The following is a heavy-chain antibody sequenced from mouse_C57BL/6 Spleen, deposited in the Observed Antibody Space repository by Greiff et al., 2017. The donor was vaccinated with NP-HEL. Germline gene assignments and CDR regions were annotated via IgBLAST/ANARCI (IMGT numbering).Heavy chain of an antibody. Sequence: VQLQQSVAELVRPGASVKLSCTASGFNIKNPYMHWVKQRPEQGLEWIGRIDPANGNTKYAPKFQGKATITADTSSNTAYLQLSSLTSEDTAIYYCAPNWDLDYWGQGTTLTVSS. J-gene: IGHJ2*01. CDR1: GFNIKNPY. V-gene: IGHV14-3*01. CDR2: IDPANGNT. CDR3: APNWDLDY. D-gene: IGHD4-1*02.